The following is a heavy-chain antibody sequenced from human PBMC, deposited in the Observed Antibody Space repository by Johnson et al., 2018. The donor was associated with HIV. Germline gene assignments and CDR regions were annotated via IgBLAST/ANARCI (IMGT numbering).Heavy chain of an antibody. J-gene: IGHJ3*02. CDR2: ISYDGSDK. V-gene: IGHV3-30*04. CDR1: GFTFSTYA. D-gene: IGHD1-1*01. Sequence: QLVESGGGVVQPGRSLRLSCAASGFTFSTYAMHWVRQAPGKGLEWVAVISYDGSDKYYADSVKGRFTISRDSSKNTLYLHMNSLIAEDTAVYYCARDTGERQPAYLYAFDIWGQGTMVTVSS. CDR3: ARDTGERQPAYLYAFDI.